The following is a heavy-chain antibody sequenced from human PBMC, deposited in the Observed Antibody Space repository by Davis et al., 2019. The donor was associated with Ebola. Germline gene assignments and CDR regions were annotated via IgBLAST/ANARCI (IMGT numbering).Heavy chain of an antibody. CDR1: GFTFSSYG. CDR3: AKDSGGSGWYEFDY. V-gene: IGHV3-33*06. Sequence: GESLKISCAASGFTFSSYGMHWVRQAPGKGLEWVAVIWYDGSNKYYADSVKGRFTISRDNSKNTLYLQMNSLRAEDTAVYYCAKDSGGSGWYEFDYWGQGTLATVSS. CDR2: IWYDGSNK. J-gene: IGHJ4*02. D-gene: IGHD6-19*01.